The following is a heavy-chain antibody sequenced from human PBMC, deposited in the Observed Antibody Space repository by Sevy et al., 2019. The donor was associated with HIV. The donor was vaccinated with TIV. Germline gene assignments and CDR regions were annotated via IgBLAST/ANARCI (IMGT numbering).Heavy chain of an antibody. CDR1: GFTFSSYA. J-gene: IGHJ3*02. V-gene: IGHV3-23*01. Sequence: GGSLRLSCAASGFTFSSYALNWVRQAPGKGLEWVSTISGSGGSTYYAASVKGRFTISRDNSKNTLYLQMDSLRAEDTAVYYCAKDRYHTNGYYPEGAFDIWGQGTMVTVSS. CDR3: AKDRYHTNGYYPEGAFDI. D-gene: IGHD2-8*01. CDR2: ISGSGGST.